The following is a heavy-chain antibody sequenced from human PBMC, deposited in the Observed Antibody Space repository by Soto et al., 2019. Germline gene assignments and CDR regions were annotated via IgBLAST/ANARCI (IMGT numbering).Heavy chain of an antibody. CDR1: GFSLSTSGVG. CDR2: IYWDDDK. J-gene: IGHJ4*01. CDR3: AHRREDRGGLGNFDY. D-gene: IGHD2-15*01. Sequence: QITLKESGPTLVKPTQTLTLTCTFSGFSLSTSGVGVGWIRQPPGKALAWLALIYWDDDKRYSPSLRSRLTITKDTSKNQVVLTMTNMDPVDTATYYCAHRREDRGGLGNFDYWGHGTLVTVSS. V-gene: IGHV2-5*02.